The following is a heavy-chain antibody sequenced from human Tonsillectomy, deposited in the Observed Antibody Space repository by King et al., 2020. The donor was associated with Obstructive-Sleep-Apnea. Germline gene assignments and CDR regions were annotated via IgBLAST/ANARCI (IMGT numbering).Heavy chain of an antibody. D-gene: IGHD1-14*01. CDR1: GFTLSGFT. CDR3: VRDPDLFF. V-gene: IGHV3-21*01. J-gene: IGHJ4*02. CDR2: IIYSGSYE. Sequence: VQLVESGGGLVKPGGSLRLSCAASGFTLSGFTMNWVRQAPGKGLEWVSSIIYSGSYENYAESVKGRFTISRDNANNSVHLQMNSLRAEDTAVYYCVRDPDLFFWGQGTLVTVSS.